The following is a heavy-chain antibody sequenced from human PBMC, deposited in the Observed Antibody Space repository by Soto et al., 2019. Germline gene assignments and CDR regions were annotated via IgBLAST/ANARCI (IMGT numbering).Heavy chain of an antibody. J-gene: IGHJ4*02. CDR1: GGTFSSNT. D-gene: IGHD3-22*01. CDR2: VMPSFGSA. V-gene: IGHV1-69*13. CDR3: ARQFDADTTGYYYAY. Sequence: SVKVSCKASGGTFSSNTISWVRQAPGQGLEWMGGVMPSFGSANYAQKFQGRVTITADENTRTVYMELSRLRSEDTAVYYCARQFDADTTGYYYAYWGQVTLVTVSS.